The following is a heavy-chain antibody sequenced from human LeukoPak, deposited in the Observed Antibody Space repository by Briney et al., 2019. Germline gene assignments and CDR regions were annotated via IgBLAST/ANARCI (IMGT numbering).Heavy chain of an antibody. J-gene: IGHJ6*03. CDR1: TFTFNGYT. CDR2: ISYDGSSK. V-gene: IGHV3-30-3*01. D-gene: IGHD5-12*01. Sequence: GALRLSCAASTFTFNGYTWHWVRQAPGKGLEWVALISYDGSSKYYADSMKGRFTISRDSSKSTLYLQMNSLRAEDTAVYYCAREIRAYNGASPTGQYLDLWGEGTTVTVSS. CDR3: AREIRAYNGASPTGQYLDL.